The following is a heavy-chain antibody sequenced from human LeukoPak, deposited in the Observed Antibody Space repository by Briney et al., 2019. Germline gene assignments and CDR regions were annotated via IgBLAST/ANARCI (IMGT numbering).Heavy chain of an antibody. CDR1: GGSISSSSYY. D-gene: IGHD3-22*01. CDR2: IYYSGST. CDR3: ARSGVREKYYYDSSGYRGAFDI. V-gene: IGHV4-39*01. Sequence: SETLSLTCTVSGGSISSSSYYWGWIRQPPGKGLEWIGSIYYSGSTYYNPSLKSRVTISVDTSKNQFSLKLSSVTAADTAVYYCARSGVREKYYYDSSGYRGAFDIWGQGTMVTVSP. J-gene: IGHJ3*02.